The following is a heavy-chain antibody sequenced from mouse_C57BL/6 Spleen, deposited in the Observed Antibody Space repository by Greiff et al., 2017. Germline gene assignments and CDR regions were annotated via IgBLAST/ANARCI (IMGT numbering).Heavy chain of an antibody. D-gene: IGHD4-1*01. J-gene: IGHJ3*01. CDR3: ARKANWGGWFAY. CDR1: GYTFTSYW. Sequence: QVQLKQPGAELVKPGASVKLSCKASGYTFTSYWIPWVKQRPGQGLEWIGDINPGSGSTNYNEKFKSKATLTVDTSSSTAYMQLSSLTSEDSAVYYCARKANWGGWFAYWGQGTLVTVSA. CDR2: INPGSGST. V-gene: IGHV1-55*01.